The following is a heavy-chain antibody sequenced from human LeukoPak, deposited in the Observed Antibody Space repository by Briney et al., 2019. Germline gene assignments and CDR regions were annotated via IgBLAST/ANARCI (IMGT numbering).Heavy chain of an antibody. CDR3: ATDGLLEYGESHYGMDV. J-gene: IGHJ6*02. V-gene: IGHV1-46*01. CDR1: GYTFTSYY. D-gene: IGHD3-10*01. CDR2: INPSGGST. Sequence: ASVKVSCKASGYTFTSYYMHWVRQAPGQGLEWMGIINPSGGSTSYAQKFQGRVTMTRDTSTSTVYMELSSLRSEDTAVYYCATDGLLEYGESHYGMDVWGQGTTVTVSS.